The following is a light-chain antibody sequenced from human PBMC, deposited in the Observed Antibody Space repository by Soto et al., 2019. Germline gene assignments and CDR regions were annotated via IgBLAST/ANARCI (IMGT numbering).Light chain of an antibody. CDR1: SSNIGAGYD. CDR2: TNG. CDR3: QSYDSGLSGSV. J-gene: IGLJ3*02. Sequence: QSVLTQPPSVSGAPGQRVTISSTGTSSNIGAGYDVNWYQHLPGAAPKLLIYTNGNRPSGVPDRFSGSKSGTSASLAITGLQAEDEADYYCQSYDSGLSGSVFGGGTKLTVL. V-gene: IGLV1-40*01.